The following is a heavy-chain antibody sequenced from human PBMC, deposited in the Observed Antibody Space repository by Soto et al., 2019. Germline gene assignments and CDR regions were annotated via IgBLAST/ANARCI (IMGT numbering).Heavy chain of an antibody. CDR1: GYSFISYG. J-gene: IGHJ4*02. V-gene: IGHV1-18*01. CDR3: AREVTAVAGSPFYDY. CDR2: ISPYNGNT. D-gene: IGHD6-19*01. Sequence: ASVKVSCKASGYSFISYGITWVRQAPGQGLEWMGWISPYNGNTNYAQKVQGRVTMTTDTSTSTAYMELRSLRSDDTAVYYCAREVTAVAGSPFYDYWGQGTLVTVSS.